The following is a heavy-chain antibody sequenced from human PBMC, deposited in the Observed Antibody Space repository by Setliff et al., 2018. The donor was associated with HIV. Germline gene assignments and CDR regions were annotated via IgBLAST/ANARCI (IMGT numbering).Heavy chain of an antibody. D-gene: IGHD3-3*01. CDR3: ARALLVWSLDYFYYMDV. J-gene: IGHJ6*03. V-gene: IGHV3-23*01. Sequence: PGGSLRLSCAASGFTFSNYAMSWVRQAPGEGLEWVSAILSTGERTFYADSVKGRFTISRDNSKNTLDLEMNSLRAEDTAVYYCARALLVWSLDYFYYMDVWGKGTTVTVSS. CDR2: ILSTGERT. CDR1: GFTFSNYA.